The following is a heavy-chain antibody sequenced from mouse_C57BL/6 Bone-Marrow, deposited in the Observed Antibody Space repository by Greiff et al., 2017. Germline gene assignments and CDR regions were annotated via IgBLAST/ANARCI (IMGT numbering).Heavy chain of an antibody. CDR2: IDPETGGT. CDR3: TRYGVANY. Sequence: QVQLQQPGAELVRPGASVTLSCKASGYTFTDYEMHWVKQTPVHGLEWIGAIDPETGGTAYNQKFKGKAILTADKSSSTAYVEFRSLTSEDSAVYYCTRYGVANYWGQGTTLTVSS. D-gene: IGHD2-10*02. J-gene: IGHJ2*01. CDR1: GYTFTDYE. V-gene: IGHV1-15*01.